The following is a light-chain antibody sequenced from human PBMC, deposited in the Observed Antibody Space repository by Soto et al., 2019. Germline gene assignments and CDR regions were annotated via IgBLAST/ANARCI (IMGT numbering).Light chain of an antibody. Sequence: DIQMTQSSSSLSASLGDRFTITCRASQSISTYLNWYQQKAGKAPQAPIYDASSLKSGVPSRFSGNGSGTEFTLTISSLQPDDFATYYCQQYNTYSTFGQGTRLEI. CDR3: QQYNTYST. CDR1: QSISTY. CDR2: DAS. J-gene: IGKJ5*01. V-gene: IGKV1-5*01.